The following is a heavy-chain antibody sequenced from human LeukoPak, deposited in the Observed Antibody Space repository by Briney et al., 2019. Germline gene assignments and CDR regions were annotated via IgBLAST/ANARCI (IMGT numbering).Heavy chain of an antibody. CDR2: INPSRGST. CDR3: ARVGYSSGWYPYYYYYVDV. V-gene: IGHV1-46*01. D-gene: IGHD6-19*01. J-gene: IGHJ6*03. CDR1: GYTFTSYY. Sequence: ASVKVSCKASGYTFTSYYIHWVRQAPGQGLEWMGIINPSRGSTSYAQKFQGRVTMTRDMSTSTVYMELSSLRFEDTALYYCARVGYSSGWYPYYYYYVDVWGKGTTVTVSS.